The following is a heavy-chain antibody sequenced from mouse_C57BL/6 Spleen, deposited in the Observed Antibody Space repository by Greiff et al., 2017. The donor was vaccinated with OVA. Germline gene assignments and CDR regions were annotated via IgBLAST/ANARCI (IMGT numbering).Heavy chain of an antibody. J-gene: IGHJ1*03. CDR1: GYTFTDYY. V-gene: IGHV1-76*01. CDR3: ARERDYYGSSHWYFDV. D-gene: IGHD1-1*01. CDR2: IYPGSGNT. Sequence: LVESGAELVRPGASVKLSCKASGYTFTDYYINWVKQRPGQGLEWIARIYPGSGNTYYNEKFKGKATLTAEKSSSTAYMQLSSLTSEDSAVYFCARERDYYGSSHWYFDVWGTGTTVTVSS.